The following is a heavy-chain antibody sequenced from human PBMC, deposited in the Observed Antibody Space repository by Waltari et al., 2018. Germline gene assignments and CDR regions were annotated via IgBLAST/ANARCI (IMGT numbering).Heavy chain of an antibody. CDR3: ARDRGRGLYLDS. V-gene: IGHV4-4*02. D-gene: IGHD2-15*01. J-gene: IGHJ4*02. Sequence: GGGRRAQRKGLGWIGQVHRTGRTNYNPSLAGRVAVSIDTSNKQFSLTVSSPTAADTAIYYCARDRGRGLYLDSWGQGTLVTVSP. CDR2: VHRTGRT.